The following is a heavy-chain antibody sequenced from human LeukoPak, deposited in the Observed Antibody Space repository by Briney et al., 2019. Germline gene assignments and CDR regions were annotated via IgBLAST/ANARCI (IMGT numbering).Heavy chain of an antibody. CDR2: MNICGSYI. D-gene: IGHD2-15*01. V-gene: IGHV3-21*01. CDR1: GFTFSTYA. Sequence: KSGGSLRLSCAASGFTFSTYAMNWVRQAPGKGLEWVSSMNICGSYIYYADSVKGRFTISRDNAKNSLYLLMNSLRAEDTAVYYCARDGEALGYCSGGNCLPDYWGQGTLVSVSS. J-gene: IGHJ4*02. CDR3: ARDGEALGYCSGGNCLPDY.